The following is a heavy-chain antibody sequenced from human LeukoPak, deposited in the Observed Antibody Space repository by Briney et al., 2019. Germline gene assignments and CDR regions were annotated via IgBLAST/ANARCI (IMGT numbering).Heavy chain of an antibody. CDR1: GFTLSNYG. D-gene: IGHD1-26*01. Sequence: GGSLRLSCEASGFTLSNYGMDWVRQAPGKGLEWVSSISSSSAYIYYADSVRGRFTISRDNANNSLYLQMNSLRAEDTAVYYCARVHSGSYQYYYYYYMDVWGKGTTVTVSS. CDR3: ARVHSGSYQYYYYYYMDV. J-gene: IGHJ6*03. V-gene: IGHV3-21*01. CDR2: ISSSSAYI.